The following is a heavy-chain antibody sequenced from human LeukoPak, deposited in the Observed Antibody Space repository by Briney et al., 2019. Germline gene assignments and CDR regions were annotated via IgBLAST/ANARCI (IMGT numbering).Heavy chain of an antibody. CDR1: GFTFSTYA. J-gene: IGHJ1*01. D-gene: IGHD3-16*02. Sequence: PGRSLRLSCAASGFTFSTYAIHWVRQAPGKGLEWVAVIWFEGSEQYYADSVKGRFIISRDNSKSTSNLQLNSLRAEDTAVYYCAREGDSRWGELSPWGQGTLVTVSS. V-gene: IGHV3-33*01. CDR3: AREGDSRWGELSP. CDR2: IWFEGSEQ.